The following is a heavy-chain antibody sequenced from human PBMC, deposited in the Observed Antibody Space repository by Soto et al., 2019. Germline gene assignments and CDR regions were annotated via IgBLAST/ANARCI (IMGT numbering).Heavy chain of an antibody. V-gene: IGHV1-2*02. CDR3: ARGPKQTPTYSNSWFVPDY. J-gene: IGHJ4*02. Sequence: QVQLVQSGSEVKKSGASVKVSCKASGYTFTGYYIHWVRQAPGQGLEWMGWINPNSGVTNYAQKFHGRVTMTRDTSITTAYMELSRLRSDDTAVYYCARGPKQTPTYSNSWFVPDYWGQGTLVTVSS. CDR1: GYTFTGYY. CDR2: INPNSGVT. D-gene: IGHD6-19*01.